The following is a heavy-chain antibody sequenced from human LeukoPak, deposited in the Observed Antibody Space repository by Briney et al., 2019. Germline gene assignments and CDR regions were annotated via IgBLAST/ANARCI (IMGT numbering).Heavy chain of an antibody. J-gene: IGHJ4*02. D-gene: IGHD2-21*02. V-gene: IGHV5-51*01. CDR3: ARRKGYCGDDCYSNYFDY. CDR1: GYSFTSYW. CDR2: IYPGDSDT. Sequence: GESLKISCKGSGYSFTSYWIGWVRQMPGKGLEWMGIIYPGDSDTRYSPSFQGQVTISADKSISTAYLQWSSLKASDTAMYYCARRKGYCGDDCYSNYFDYWGQGTLVTVSS.